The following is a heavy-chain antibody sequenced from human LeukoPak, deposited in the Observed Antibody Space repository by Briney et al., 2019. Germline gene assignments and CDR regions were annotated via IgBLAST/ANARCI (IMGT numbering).Heavy chain of an antibody. CDR3: ARDSSLGGVRDY. V-gene: IGHV3-48*03. CDR2: ISSSGSTI. J-gene: IGHJ4*02. D-gene: IGHD3-16*01. Sequence: GGSLSLFCAASGFPLSRYEMHWLRQAPGKGLEWVSYISSSGSTIYYADSVKGRFTISRDNAKNSLYLQMNSLRAEDTAVDYCARDSSLGGVRDYWGQGTLVTVSS. CDR1: GFPLSRYE.